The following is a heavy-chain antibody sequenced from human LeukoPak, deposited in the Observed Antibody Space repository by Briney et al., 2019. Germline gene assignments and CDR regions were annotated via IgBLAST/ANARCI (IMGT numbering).Heavy chain of an antibody. CDR2: ISYDGSNK. J-gene: IGHJ3*02. D-gene: IGHD3-3*01. V-gene: IGHV3-30-3*01. CDR3: ARASRSDAFDI. Sequence: PGGSLRLSCAASGFTFSSYAMHWVRQAPGKGLEWVAVISYDGSNKYYADSVKGRFTISRDNSKNTLYLQMNSLRAEDTAVYDCARASRSDAFDIWGQGTMVTVSS. CDR1: GFTFSSYA.